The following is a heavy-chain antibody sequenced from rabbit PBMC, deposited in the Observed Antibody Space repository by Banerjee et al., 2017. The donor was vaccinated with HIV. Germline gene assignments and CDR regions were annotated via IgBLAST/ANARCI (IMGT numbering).Heavy chain of an antibody. CDR2: INTSSGST. CDR1: GFSFSNKYV. V-gene: IGHV1S45*01. D-gene: IGHD5-1*01. J-gene: IGHJ4*01. CDR3: ARGPAVSDGGLPYGSYFDL. Sequence: QEQLEESGGDLVKPEGSLTLTCTASGFSFSNKYVMCWVRQAPGKGLEWIACINTSSGSTVYATWAKGRFTISRTSSTTVALQMTSLTAADTATYFCARGPAVSDGGLPYGSYFDLWGQGTLVTV.